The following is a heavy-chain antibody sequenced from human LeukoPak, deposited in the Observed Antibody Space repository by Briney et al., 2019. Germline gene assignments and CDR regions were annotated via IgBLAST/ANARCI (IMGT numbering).Heavy chain of an antibody. D-gene: IGHD5-12*01. CDR3: ARVDSGYDSGHYYYYYGMDV. Sequence: SVKVSCKASGGTFSSYAISWVRQAPGQGLEWMGRIIPILGIANYAQKFQGRVTITADKSTSTAYMELSSLRSEDTAVYYCARVDSGYDSGHYYYYYGMDVWGQGTTVTVSS. CDR2: IIPILGIA. V-gene: IGHV1-69*04. J-gene: IGHJ6*02. CDR1: GGTFSSYA.